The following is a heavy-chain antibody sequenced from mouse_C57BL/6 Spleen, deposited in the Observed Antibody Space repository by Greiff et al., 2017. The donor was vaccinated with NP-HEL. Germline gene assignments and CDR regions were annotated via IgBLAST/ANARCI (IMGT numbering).Heavy chain of an antibody. D-gene: IGHD6-1*01. CDR3: ARASGLLYYFDY. CDR2: IYPGSGST. V-gene: IGHV1-55*01. J-gene: IGHJ2*01. Sequence: VQLQQSGAELVKPGASVKMSCKASGYTFTSYWITWVKQRPGQGLEWIGDIYPGSGSTNYNEKFKSKATLTVDTSSSTAYMQLSSLTSEDSAVYYCARASGLLYYFDYWGQGTTLTVSS. CDR1: GYTFTSYW.